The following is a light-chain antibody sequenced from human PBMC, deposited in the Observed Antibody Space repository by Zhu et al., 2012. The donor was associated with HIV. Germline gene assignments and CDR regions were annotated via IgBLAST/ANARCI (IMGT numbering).Light chain of an antibody. CDR3: QQYNDWPPFT. J-gene: IGKJ3*01. Sequence: EIVLTQSPATLSLSPGERATLSCRASQSVSNTLAWYQQKPGQPPRLLIYGASTRATGIPARFSGSGSGTEFTLTISSLQSEDFAVYYCQQYNDWPPFTFGPGTKVDIK. CDR2: GAS. V-gene: IGKV3-15*01. CDR1: QSVSNT.